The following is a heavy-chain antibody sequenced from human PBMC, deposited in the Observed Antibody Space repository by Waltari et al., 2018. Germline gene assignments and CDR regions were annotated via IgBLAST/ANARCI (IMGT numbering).Heavy chain of an antibody. J-gene: IGHJ3*01. CDR2: VSYSGTT. CDR1: GVSITSTTHY. Sequence: QLQLQESGPRLVRPSETLSLICRVSGVSITSTTHYWAWIRQSPGQGLEWIGTVSYSGTTYITPSVKSRVSVSRDTSKNQVSLILGSVTAADMAVYYCATYIGASVGTAAFDVWGKGTMVTVSS. V-gene: IGHV4-39*01. D-gene: IGHD5-12*01. CDR3: ATYIGASVGTAAFDV.